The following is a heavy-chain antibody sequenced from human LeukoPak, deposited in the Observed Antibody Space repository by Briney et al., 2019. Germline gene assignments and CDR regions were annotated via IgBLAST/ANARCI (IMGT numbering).Heavy chain of an antibody. CDR1: GFTFSSYS. Sequence: GGSLRLSCAASGFTFSSYSMNWVRQAPGKGLEWVSSISSSSSYIYYADSVKGRFTISRDNAKNSLYLQMNSLRAEDTAVYYCARDLLRPNSYFDYWGQGTLVTVSS. V-gene: IGHV3-21*01. CDR3: ARDLLRPNSYFDY. J-gene: IGHJ4*02. D-gene: IGHD3-3*01. CDR2: ISSSSSYI.